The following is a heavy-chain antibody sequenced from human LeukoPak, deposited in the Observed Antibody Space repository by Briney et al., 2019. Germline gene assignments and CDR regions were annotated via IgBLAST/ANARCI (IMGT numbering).Heavy chain of an antibody. Sequence: GGSLRLSCAASGFIFSKFWMSWVRQVPGKGLECVAKINQDGREKYFVDSVKGRFTISRDNARNSVSLQMNNLRAEDTAVYYCTRMNEWLSTPYDFWGQGVLVTVSS. CDR1: GFIFSKFW. CDR3: TRMNEWLSTPYDF. CDR2: INQDGREK. D-gene: IGHD3-3*01. J-gene: IGHJ4*02. V-gene: IGHV3-7*03.